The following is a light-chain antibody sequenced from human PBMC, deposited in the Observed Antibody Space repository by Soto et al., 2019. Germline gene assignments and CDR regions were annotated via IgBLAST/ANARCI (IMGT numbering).Light chain of an antibody. V-gene: IGKV4-1*01. CDR2: WAS. Sequence: DFVMTQSPDSLAVSLGARATINCKSSQSVLYSSNNKNYLAWYQQKPGQPPKLLIYWASTRESGVPDRFSGSGSGTDFTLTISSLQAEDVAVYYCQQYYDAPYTFGQGTKLEIK. J-gene: IGKJ2*01. CDR1: QSVLYSSNNKNY. CDR3: QQYYDAPYT.